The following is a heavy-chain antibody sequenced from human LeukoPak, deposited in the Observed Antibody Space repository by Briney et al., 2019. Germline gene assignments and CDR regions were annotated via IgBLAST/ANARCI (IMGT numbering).Heavy chain of an antibody. CDR2: INPDGSIT. Sequence: GGSLRLSCAASGFTFSTYWVHWVRQVPGKGLVWVSRINPDGSITDYADSVKGRFTISRDNAKNTLYLQMNSLRAEDTAVYYCARGWWSGYDAKLDYWGQGALVTVSS. J-gene: IGHJ4*02. CDR3: ARGWWSGYDAKLDY. D-gene: IGHD5-12*01. CDR1: GFTFSTYW. V-gene: IGHV3-74*01.